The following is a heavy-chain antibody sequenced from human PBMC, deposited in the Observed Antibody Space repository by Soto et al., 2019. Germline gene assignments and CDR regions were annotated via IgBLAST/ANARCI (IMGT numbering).Heavy chain of an antibody. CDR2: IKQDGSEK. J-gene: IGHJ4*02. V-gene: IGHV3-7*05. D-gene: IGHD3-22*01. Sequence: LRLSCSASGFTFSSYWVSWVRQAPGKGLEWVANIKQDGSEKYYVDSVKGRFTVSRDNAKNSLYLQMISLRAEDTAVYYCATTKRGSSGLLGFDFWGQGALVTVSS. CDR1: GFTFSSYW. CDR3: ATTKRGSSGLLGFDF.